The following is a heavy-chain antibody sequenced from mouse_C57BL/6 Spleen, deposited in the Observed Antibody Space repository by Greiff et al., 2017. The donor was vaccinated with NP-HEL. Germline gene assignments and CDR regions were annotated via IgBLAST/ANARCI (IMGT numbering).Heavy chain of an antibody. CDR2: IDPSDSEP. V-gene: IGHV1-52*01. Sequence: QVQLQQPGAELVRPGSSVKLSCKASGYTFTSYWMHWVKQRPIQGLEWIGNIDPSDSEPHYNQKFKDKATLTVDKSSSTAYMQLSSLTSEDSAVYYCARGGPYYSNGVDYWGQGTTLTVSS. CDR3: ARGGPYYSNGVDY. CDR1: GYTFTSYW. J-gene: IGHJ2*01. D-gene: IGHD2-5*01.